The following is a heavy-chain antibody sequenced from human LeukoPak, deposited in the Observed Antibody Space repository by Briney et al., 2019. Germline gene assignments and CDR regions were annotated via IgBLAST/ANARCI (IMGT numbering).Heavy chain of an antibody. V-gene: IGHV4-39*01. CDR1: GGSINSGSYY. CDR3: AGLSSYDILTGYYRPYYFHY. Sequence: KPSATLSLTCPVSGGSINSGSYYWGWIRQPPEKGLEWIGTIYYSGNTYYNSSLKSRVTISVDTSKNQFSLKLNSVTAADTAVYYCAGLSSYDILTGYYRPYYFHYWGQGTLVTVSS. CDR2: IYYSGNT. J-gene: IGHJ4*02. D-gene: IGHD3-9*01.